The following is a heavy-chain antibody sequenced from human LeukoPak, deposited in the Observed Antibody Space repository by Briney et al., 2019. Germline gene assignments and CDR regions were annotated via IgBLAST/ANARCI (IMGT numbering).Heavy chain of an antibody. Sequence: GGSMRLSCATSGFSFSSYAMSWVRQAPGKGLEWVSVIHNDDSTYYSDSVKGRFTISRDNSKNTLYLQMNSLRAEDTAVYYCARDRPYGGKGDFDYWGQGTLVTVSS. CDR3: ARDRPYGGKGDFDY. D-gene: IGHD4-23*01. CDR2: IHNDDST. J-gene: IGHJ4*02. V-gene: IGHV3-66*01. CDR1: GFSFSSYA.